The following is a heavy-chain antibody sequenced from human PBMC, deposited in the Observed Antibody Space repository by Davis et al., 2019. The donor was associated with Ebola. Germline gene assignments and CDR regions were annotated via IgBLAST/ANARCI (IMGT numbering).Heavy chain of an antibody. CDR2: IIPVFGTA. V-gene: IGHV1-69*13. J-gene: IGHJ4*02. CDR1: GGTFSSYA. CDR3: AKDRYYDNSPLYFESES. D-gene: IGHD3-22*01. Sequence: SVKVSCKASGGTFSSYAITWVRQAPGQGLEWMGGIIPVFGTARYAQRFQGRVTITADESRITAYLELSSLRSEDTAVYYCAKDRYYDNSPLYFESESWGQGTLVTVSS.